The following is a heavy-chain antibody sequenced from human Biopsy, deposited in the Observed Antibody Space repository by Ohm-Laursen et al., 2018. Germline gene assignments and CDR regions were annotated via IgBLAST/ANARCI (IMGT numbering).Heavy chain of an antibody. CDR1: GGTFSNYG. Sequence: ASVKVSCKVPGGTFSNYGVNWVRQAPGQGLEWMGIINPTGGTTSYAEKFQGRVTLTRDTSTGTVYLELNSLIYEDTALYYCARDETGSSVFGPYYYGMDVSGQGTTVTVSS. CDR3: ARDETGSSVFGPYYYGMDV. J-gene: IGHJ6*02. CDR2: INPTGGTT. D-gene: IGHD3-9*01. V-gene: IGHV1-46*01.